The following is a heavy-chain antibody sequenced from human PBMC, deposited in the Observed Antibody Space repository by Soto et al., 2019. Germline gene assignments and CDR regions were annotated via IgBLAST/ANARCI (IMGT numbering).Heavy chain of an antibody. D-gene: IGHD3-10*01. CDR1: GGSISSYC. CDR2: IYYSGST. J-gene: IGHJ5*02. V-gene: IGHV4-59*05. Sequence: ASETMSLTCTVSGGSISSYCWSWIRQPPGKGLEWIGSIYYSGSTYYNPSLKSRVTISVDTSKNQFSLKLSSVTAADTAVYYCARHAAGSGSFDPWGQGTLVTVSS. CDR3: ARHAAGSGSFDP.